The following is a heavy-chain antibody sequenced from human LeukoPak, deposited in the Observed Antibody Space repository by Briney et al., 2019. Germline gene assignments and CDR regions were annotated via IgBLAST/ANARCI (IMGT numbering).Heavy chain of an antibody. CDR2: INAGSGDT. J-gene: IGHJ4*02. V-gene: IGHV1-2*02. D-gene: IGHD1-1*01. CDR3: ARDLSSTPNWELDH. Sequence: ASVKVSCKASGGTFSSYAISWVRQAPGQGLEWMGRINAGSGDTEFAQKFQGRVTMTRDTFVSTAYMEVSGLTSDDTAMYYCARDLSSTPNWELDHWGQGTLVTVSP. CDR1: GGTFSSYA.